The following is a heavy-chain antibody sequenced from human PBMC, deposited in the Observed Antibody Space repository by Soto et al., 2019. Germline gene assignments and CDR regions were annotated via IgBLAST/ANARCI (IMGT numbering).Heavy chain of an antibody. V-gene: IGHV3-23*01. CDR3: AKRWFGELSPLDY. Sequence: WWSLRLSCAASGFTFSSYSMSWVRQAPGKGLEWVSAISGTGGSTFYADSVKGRFTISRDNSNNTLYLQMNSLRADDTAVYYCAKRWFGELSPLDYWGQGALVTV. CDR1: GFTFSSYS. J-gene: IGHJ4*02. CDR2: ISGTGGST. D-gene: IGHD3-10*01.